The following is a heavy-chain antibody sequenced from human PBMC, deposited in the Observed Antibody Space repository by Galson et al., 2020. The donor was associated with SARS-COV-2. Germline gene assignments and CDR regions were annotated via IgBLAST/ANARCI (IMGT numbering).Heavy chain of an antibody. CDR2: IFTNGEK. Sequence: KMSGPTLVKPTETLTLTCNVAGFTLRQVKMGVTWIRQPPGKALEWLGHIFTNGEKLSNTSLQRRLSISKDTSASQRVVLTLTNVDPADSATYYCARYAEPCNMWAGCPGGTKFYIDAWGKGTAVIVSS. J-gene: IGHJ6*03. CDR1: GFTLRQVKMG. CDR3: ARYAEPCNMWAGCPGGTKFYIDA. V-gene: IGHV2-26*01. D-gene: IGHD6-19*01.